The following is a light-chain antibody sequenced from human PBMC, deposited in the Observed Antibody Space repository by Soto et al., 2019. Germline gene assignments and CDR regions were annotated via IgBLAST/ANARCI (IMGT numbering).Light chain of an antibody. J-gene: IGLJ1*01. CDR2: DVT. Sequence: QSALTQPASVSGSPGQSITISCTGTSSDVGGYNYVSWYQHHPGKAPKLIIYDVTNRPSGVSNPFSGSKSGNTASLTISGLQPEDLAYYYCSSYTTSNTRQIVFXTGTNLNVL. CDR3: SSYTTSNTRQIV. V-gene: IGLV2-14*03. CDR1: SSDVGGYNY.